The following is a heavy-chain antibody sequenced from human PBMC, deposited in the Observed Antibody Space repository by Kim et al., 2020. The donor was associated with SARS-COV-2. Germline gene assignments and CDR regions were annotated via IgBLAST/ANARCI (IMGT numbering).Heavy chain of an antibody. CDR2: T. CDR3: AREVTYFGAGTSLFDY. Sequence: TKYNPPPKSRVTISVATSKNQLSLKLSSGTAADTAVYYGAREVTYFGAGTSLFDYWGQGNLVTVSS. D-gene: IGHD6-19*01. J-gene: IGHJ4*02. V-gene: IGHV4-59*01.